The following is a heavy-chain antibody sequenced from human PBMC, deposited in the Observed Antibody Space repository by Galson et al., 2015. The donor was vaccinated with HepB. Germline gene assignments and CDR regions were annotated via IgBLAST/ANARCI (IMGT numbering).Heavy chain of an antibody. V-gene: IGHV3-23*01. CDR2: MRGTTGDT. CDR3: AKRGPGYCSSTTCYKSFDY. D-gene: IGHD2-2*02. CDR1: GFTFSSYA. J-gene: IGHJ4*02. Sequence: SLRLSCAAPGFTFSSYAMGWVRQAPGKGLEYVSAMRGTTGDTYYADSAKGQFTISRDNSKNTLYLQMNSLRAEDTAVFYCAKRGPGYCSSTTCYKSFDYWGQGTQVTVSS.